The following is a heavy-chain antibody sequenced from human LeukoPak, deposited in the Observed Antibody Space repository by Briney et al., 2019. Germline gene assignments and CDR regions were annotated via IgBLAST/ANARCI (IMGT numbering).Heavy chain of an antibody. D-gene: IGHD1-26*01. Sequence: ASVKVSCKVSGDIFSTYYIQWVRQAPGEGPEWVGWINTNIGGTNSAPKFQGRVSLTTDTSINTAYLELTRLTSDDTAIYYCARNWELWGQGTLVTVSS. CDR2: INTNIGGT. V-gene: IGHV1-2*02. CDR3: ARNWEL. CDR1: GDIFSTYY. J-gene: IGHJ4*02.